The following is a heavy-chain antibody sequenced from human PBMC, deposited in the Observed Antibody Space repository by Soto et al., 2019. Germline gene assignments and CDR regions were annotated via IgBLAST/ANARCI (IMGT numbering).Heavy chain of an antibody. Sequence: SETLSLTCTVSGGSISSGGYYWSWIRQHPGKGLEWIGSIYYSGSTYYNPSLKSRVTISVDTSKNQFSLKLSSVTAADTAVYYCARRGAYSYGYFDYWGQGTLVTVSS. D-gene: IGHD5-18*01. J-gene: IGHJ4*02. CDR2: IYYSGST. CDR1: GGSISSGGYY. V-gene: IGHV4-39*01. CDR3: ARRGAYSYGYFDY.